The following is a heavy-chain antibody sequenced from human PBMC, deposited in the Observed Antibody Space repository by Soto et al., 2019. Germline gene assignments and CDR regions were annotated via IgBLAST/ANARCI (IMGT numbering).Heavy chain of an antibody. V-gene: IGHV4-31*11. CDR2: IFYSGST. D-gene: IGHD3-22*01. CDR1: GGSISSGGHY. Sequence: SETLSLTCAVSGGSISSGGHYWSWVRQHPGKGLEWIGCIFYSGSTYYNPSLKSRVTISVDTSKNQFSLKLTSVTAADTAVYFCARDNYGSSGYYYGAFHIWGQGTMVTVSS. J-gene: IGHJ3*02. CDR3: ARDNYGSSGYYYGAFHI.